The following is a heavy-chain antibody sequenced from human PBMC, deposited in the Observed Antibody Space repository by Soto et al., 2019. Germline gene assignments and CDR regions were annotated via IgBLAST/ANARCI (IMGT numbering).Heavy chain of an antibody. Sequence: GGSLRLSCAASGFTFSSYAMHWVRQAPGKGLEWVAVISYDGSNKYYADSVKGRFTISRDNSKNTLYLQMNSLRAEDTAVYYCASGIRYFDWFHQPFDYWGQGTLVTVSS. V-gene: IGHV3-30-3*01. CDR1: GFTFSSYA. CDR2: ISYDGSNK. D-gene: IGHD3-9*01. CDR3: ASGIRYFDWFHQPFDY. J-gene: IGHJ4*02.